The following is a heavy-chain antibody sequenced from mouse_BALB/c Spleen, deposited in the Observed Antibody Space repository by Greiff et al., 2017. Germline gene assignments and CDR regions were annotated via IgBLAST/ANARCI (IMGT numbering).Heavy chain of an antibody. D-gene: IGHD2-3*01. CDR1: GYSITSDYA. CDR3: ARGDYYDGYYDWYFDV. CDR2: ISYSGST. Sequence: EVQLVESGPGLVKPSQSLSLTCTVTGYSITSDYAWNWIRQFPGNKLEWMGYISYSGSTSYNPSLKSRISITRDTSKNQFFLQLNSVTTEDTATYYCARGDYYDGYYDWYFDVWGAGTTVTVSS. J-gene: IGHJ1*01. V-gene: IGHV3-2*02.